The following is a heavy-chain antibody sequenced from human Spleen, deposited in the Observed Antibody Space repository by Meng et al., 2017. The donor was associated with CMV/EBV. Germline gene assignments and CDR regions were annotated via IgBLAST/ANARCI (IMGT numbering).Heavy chain of an antibody. CDR2: ISSTSTYI. Sequence: GGSLRLSCAASGFTFNSYSMNWVRQAPGKGLEWVSFISSTSTYIYYADSVEGRFTISRDNAKNSLHLQMDSLRAEDTAVYYCASMCSSTSCSSHYYGMDVWGQGTTVTVSS. CDR1: GFTFNSYS. V-gene: IGHV3-21*01. J-gene: IGHJ6*02. D-gene: IGHD2-2*01. CDR3: ASMCSSTSCSSHYYGMDV.